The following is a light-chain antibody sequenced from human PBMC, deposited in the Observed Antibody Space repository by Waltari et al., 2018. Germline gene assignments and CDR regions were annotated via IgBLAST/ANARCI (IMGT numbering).Light chain of an antibody. CDR2: TNN. J-gene: IGLJ3*02. V-gene: IGLV1-44*01. CDR3: ASWDDTLNGLWV. CDR1: RSNLGSNS. Sequence: QSVLTQPPSASGTPGQKVTISCSGSRSNLGSNSVSWYQQVPGTAPKLNIFTNNQRSSGVPDRFSASKSGTSASLAISGLQSEDEADYYCASWDDTLNGLWVFGGGTSLTIL.